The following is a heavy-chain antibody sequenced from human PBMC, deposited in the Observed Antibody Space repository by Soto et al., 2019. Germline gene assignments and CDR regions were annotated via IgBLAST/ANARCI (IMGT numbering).Heavy chain of an antibody. CDR2: IYYSGST. CDR3: ARHDKAAYGAPGYFDY. CDR1: GGSISSSSYY. V-gene: IGHV4-39*01. D-gene: IGHD4-17*01. J-gene: IGHJ4*02. Sequence: SETLSLTCTVSGGSISSSSYYWGWIRQPPGKGLEWIGSIYYSGSTYYNPSLKSRVTISVDTSKNQFSLKLSSVTAADTAVYYCARHDKAAYGAPGYFDYWGQGTLVTVSS.